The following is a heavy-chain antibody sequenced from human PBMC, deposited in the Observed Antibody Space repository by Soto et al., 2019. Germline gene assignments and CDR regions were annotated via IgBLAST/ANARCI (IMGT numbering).Heavy chain of an antibody. CDR3: SRGLTIGSDAFDL. D-gene: IGHD1-1*01. CDR1: GFGVSNNY. CDR2: IYIDGSR. V-gene: IGHV3-53*01. J-gene: IGHJ3*01. Sequence: WGSLRLSCAPSGFGVSNNYMNWVRQSPGKGLEWVSIIYIDGSRYYADYVKGRFTISRDNSKNTLYFQMDSRRAEDTAVYFCSRGLTIGSDAFDLWGQGNRVTVSS.